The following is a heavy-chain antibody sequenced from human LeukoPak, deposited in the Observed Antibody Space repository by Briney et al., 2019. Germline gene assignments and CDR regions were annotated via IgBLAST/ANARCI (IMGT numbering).Heavy chain of an antibody. CDR1: GYTFTSYA. CDR2: INAGNGNT. D-gene: IGHD6-13*01. Sequence: ASVKVSCKASGYTFTSYAMHWVRQAPGQRLEWMGWINAGNGNTKYSQKFQGRVTITRDTSASTAYMELSSLRSEDTAVYYCARDPRIAAAEAFDYWGQGTLVTVSS. V-gene: IGHV1-3*01. J-gene: IGHJ4*02. CDR3: ARDPRIAAAEAFDY.